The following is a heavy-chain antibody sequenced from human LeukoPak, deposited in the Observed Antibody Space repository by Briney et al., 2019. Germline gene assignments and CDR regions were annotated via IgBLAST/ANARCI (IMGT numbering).Heavy chain of an antibody. D-gene: IGHD5-12*01. CDR1: GLPFSDHK. CDR2: IRNKARSYTP. J-gene: IGHJ4*02. CDR3: VRGGYRGFDYEY. V-gene: IGHV3-72*01. Sequence: GGSLGLSGAASGLPFSDHKMDWVRQAPGKGREWVGRIRNKARSYTPEYAASVKGRFTISRDDSKNSVYLQMNSLDTEDTAVYYCVRGGYRGFDYEYWGQGTLVTVSS.